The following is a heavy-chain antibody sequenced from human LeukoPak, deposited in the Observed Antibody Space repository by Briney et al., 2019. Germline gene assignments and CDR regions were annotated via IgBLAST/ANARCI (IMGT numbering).Heavy chain of an antibody. D-gene: IGHD6-13*01. V-gene: IGHV4-59*01. Sequence: PSGTLSLTCTVSGGSISSYYWSWIRQPPGKGLEWIGYIYYSGSTNYNPSLKSRVTISVDTSKNQFSLKLSSVTAADTAVYYCARDPTLQLWGYSSSWTPGMDVWGQGTTVTVSS. J-gene: IGHJ6*02. CDR1: GGSISSYY. CDR3: ARDPTLQLWGYSSSWTPGMDV. CDR2: IYYSGST.